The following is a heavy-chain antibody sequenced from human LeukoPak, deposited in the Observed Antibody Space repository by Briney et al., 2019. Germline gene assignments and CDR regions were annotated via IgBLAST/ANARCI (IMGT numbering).Heavy chain of an antibody. D-gene: IGHD6-13*01. J-gene: IGHJ5*02. CDR2: ISAYNGNT. CDR1: GYTFTSYG. CDR3: ARGGAAAALDWFDP. V-gene: IGHV1-18*01. Sequence: ASVKVSCTASGYTFTSYGISWVRQAPGQGLEWMGWISAYNGNTDYAQKLQGRVTMTTDTSTSTAYMELRSLRSDDTAVYYCARGGAAAALDWFDPWGQGTLVTVSS.